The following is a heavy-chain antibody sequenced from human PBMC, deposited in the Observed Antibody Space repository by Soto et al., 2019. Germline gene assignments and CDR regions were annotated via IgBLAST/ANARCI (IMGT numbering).Heavy chain of an antibody. CDR2: INHSGST. Sequence: PSETLSLTCAVYGGSFSGYYWSWIRQPPGKGLEWIGEINHSGSTNYNPSLKSRVTISVDTSKNQFSLKLSSVTAADTAVYYCARSLEAGSPLYNWNPLARLQHYYYMDVWGKGTTVTV. V-gene: IGHV4-34*01. J-gene: IGHJ6*03. CDR3: ARSLEAGSPLYNWNPLARLQHYYYMDV. CDR1: GGSFSGYY. D-gene: IGHD1-20*01.